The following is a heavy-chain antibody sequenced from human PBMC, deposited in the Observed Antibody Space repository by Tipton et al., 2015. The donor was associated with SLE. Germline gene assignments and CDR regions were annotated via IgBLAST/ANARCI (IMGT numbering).Heavy chain of an antibody. D-gene: IGHD5-12*01. CDR3: ALYSGYPGWFDP. J-gene: IGHJ5*02. CDR1: GGSISSGGYY. CDR2: IYYSGST. V-gene: IGHV4-31*03. Sequence: TLSLTCTVSGGSISSGGYYWSWIRQHPGKGLEWIGYIYYSGSTFYNPSLKSRVTISVDTSKNQFSLQLRSVTAADTAVYFCALYSGYPGWFDPWGQGTLVTVSS.